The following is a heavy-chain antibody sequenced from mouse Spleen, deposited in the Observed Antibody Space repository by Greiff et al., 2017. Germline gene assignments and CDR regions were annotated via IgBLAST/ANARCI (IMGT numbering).Heavy chain of an antibody. CDR2: ISSGGGNT. J-gene: IGHJ3*01. V-gene: IGHV5-9-3*01. CDR3: ARRGSLAWFAY. CDR1: GFTFSSYA. Sequence: EVQVVESGGGLVKPGGSLKLSCAASGFTFSSYAMSWVRQTPEKRLEWVATISSGGGNTYYPDSVKGRFTISRDNAKNTLYLQMSSLKSEDTAMYYCARRGSLAWFAYWGQGTLVTVSA.